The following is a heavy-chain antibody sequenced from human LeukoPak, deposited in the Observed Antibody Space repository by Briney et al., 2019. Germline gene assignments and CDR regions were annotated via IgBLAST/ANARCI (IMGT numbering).Heavy chain of an antibody. J-gene: IGHJ6*02. D-gene: IGHD6-6*01. CDR1: GYTFTGYY. V-gene: IGHV1-46*01. CDR3: ARGGSSSRWLEDV. CDR2: INPSGGST. Sequence: ASVKVSCKASGYTFTGYYMHWVRQAPGQGLEWMGWINPSGGSTSYAQKFQGRVTMTRDTSTSTVYMELSSLRSDDTAVYYCARGGSSSRWLEDVWGQGTTVTVSS.